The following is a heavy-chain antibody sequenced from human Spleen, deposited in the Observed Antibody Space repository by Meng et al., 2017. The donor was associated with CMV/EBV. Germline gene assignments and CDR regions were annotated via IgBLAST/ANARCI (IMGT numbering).Heavy chain of an antibody. CDR3: ARGRTGSFGVAIPYYFDY. CDR1: GFTFSSHA. D-gene: IGHD3-3*01. J-gene: IGHJ4*02. CDR2: IYSGGST. V-gene: IGHV3-53*01. Sequence: GESLKISCAASGFTFSSHAMSWVRQAPGKGLEWVSVIYSGGSTYYADSVKGRFTISRDNSKNTLYLQMNSLRAEDTAVYYCARGRTGSFGVAIPYYFDYWGQGTLVTVSS.